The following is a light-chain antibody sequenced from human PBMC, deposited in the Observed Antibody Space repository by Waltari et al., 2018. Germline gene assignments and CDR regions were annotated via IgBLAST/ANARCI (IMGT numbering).Light chain of an antibody. CDR2: AAA. V-gene: IGKV1-9*01. CDR3: QQPYIYPPT. CDR1: QGISNY. Sequence: DIQLTQSPSFVSASVGDRVTITCRASQGISNYLAWYQQTSNEPPKLLIYAAATVQGGVPERFSGSGSVTEFTLTIRSLQPEDFATYYCQQPYIYPPTFGQGTRVDI. J-gene: IGKJ1*01.